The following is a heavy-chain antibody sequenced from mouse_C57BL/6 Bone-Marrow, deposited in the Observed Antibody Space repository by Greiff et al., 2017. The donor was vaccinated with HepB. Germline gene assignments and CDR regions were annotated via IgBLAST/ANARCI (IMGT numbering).Heavy chain of an antibody. D-gene: IGHD1-1*01. J-gene: IGHJ3*01. CDR2: IDPSDSDT. V-gene: IGHV1-52*01. Sequence: QVQLQQPGAELVRPGSSVKLSCTASGYTFTSYWMHWVKQRPIQRLEWIGNIDPSDSDTHYNQKFKNKTTLTVDKSSSTAYMQLRSLTSEDSAVYYCARRDYYGGTYAYWGQGTLVTGSA. CDR3: ARRDYYGGTYAY. CDR1: GYTFTSYW.